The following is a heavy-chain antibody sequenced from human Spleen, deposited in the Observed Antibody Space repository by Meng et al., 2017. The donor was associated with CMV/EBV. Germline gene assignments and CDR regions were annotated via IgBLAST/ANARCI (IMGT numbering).Heavy chain of an antibody. CDR1: GFSVSSNY. CDR3: ARGVAVVPAAIWEYYYYGMDV. J-gene: IGHJ6*02. Sequence: GSLRLSCAASGFSVSSNYMSWVRQAPGKGLEWIGEINHSGSTNYNPSLKSRVTISVDTSKNQFSLKLSSVTAADTAVYYCARGVAVVPAAIWEYYYYGMDVWGQGTTVTVSS. CDR2: INHSGST. D-gene: IGHD2-2*02. V-gene: IGHV4-34*01.